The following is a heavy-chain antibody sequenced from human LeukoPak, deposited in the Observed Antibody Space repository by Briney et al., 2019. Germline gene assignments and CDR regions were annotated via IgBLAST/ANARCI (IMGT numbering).Heavy chain of an antibody. J-gene: IGHJ4*02. CDR1: GYTFTRYY. D-gene: IGHD6-19*01. CDR3: ARGGVIAVAGSYFDY. Sequence: ASVKVSCKASGYTFTRYYMHWVRQAPGQGLEWMGIINPSGGSTSYAQKFQGRVTMTRDTSTSTVYMELSSLRSEDTAVYYCARGGVIAVAGSYFDYWGQGTLVTVSS. V-gene: IGHV1-46*03. CDR2: INPSGGST.